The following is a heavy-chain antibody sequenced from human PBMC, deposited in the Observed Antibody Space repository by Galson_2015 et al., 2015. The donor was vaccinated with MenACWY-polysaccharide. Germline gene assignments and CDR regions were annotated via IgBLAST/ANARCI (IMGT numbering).Heavy chain of an antibody. CDR2: MYSGGFT. CDR3: ARWAQRFFDY. Sequence: SLRLSCAGSGFNVGGLYMSWVRQAPGKRPEWVSIMYSGGFTEYEDPVKGRFPISRDISRNTVYLQMNSLKVEDTAVYYCARWAQRFFDYWGQGGLVTVSA. V-gene: IGHV3-53*01. J-gene: IGHJ4*02. CDR1: GFNVGGLY.